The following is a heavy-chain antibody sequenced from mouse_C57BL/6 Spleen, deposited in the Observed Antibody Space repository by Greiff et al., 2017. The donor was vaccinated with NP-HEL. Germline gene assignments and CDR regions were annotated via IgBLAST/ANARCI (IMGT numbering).Heavy chain of an antibody. CDR2: IWSGGST. D-gene: IGHD2-5*01. CDR1: GFSLTSYG. J-gene: IGHJ3*01. V-gene: IGHV2-2*01. Sequence: VKLMESGPGLVQPSQSLSITCTVSGFSLTSYGVHWVRQSPGKGLEWLGVIWSGGSTDYNAAFISRLSISKDNSKSQVFFKMNSLQADDTAIYYCARNSYYSTAWFAYWGQGTLVTVSA. CDR3: ARNSYYSTAWFAY.